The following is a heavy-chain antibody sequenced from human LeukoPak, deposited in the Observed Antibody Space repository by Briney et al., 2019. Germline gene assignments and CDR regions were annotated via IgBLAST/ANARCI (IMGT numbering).Heavy chain of an antibody. CDR3: ARRSLPLYYYYYYMDV. D-gene: IGHD6-13*01. Sequence: SETLSLTCTVSGGSLSDYYWTWVRQPPGKGLEWIGNIYYTGNTYYNSSLRSRVTISLDTSKNQFSLKLSSVTAADTAVYYCARRSLPLYYYYYYMDVWGKGTTVTISS. V-gene: IGHV4-59*04. CDR2: IYYTGNT. J-gene: IGHJ6*03. CDR1: GGSLSDYY.